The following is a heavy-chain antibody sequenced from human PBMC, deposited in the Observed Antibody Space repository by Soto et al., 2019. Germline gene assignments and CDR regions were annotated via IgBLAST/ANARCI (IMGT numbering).Heavy chain of an antibody. CDR2: ISSSGSTI. CDR3: ARVGVPAAHYYYYYYGMDV. Sequence: GESLRLSCAASGFTFSSYEMNWVRQAPGKGLEWVSYISSSGSTIYYADSVKGRFTISRDNAKNSLYLQMNSLRAEDTAVYYCARVGVPAAHYYYYYYGMDVWGQGTTVTVSS. D-gene: IGHD2-2*01. CDR1: GFTFSSYE. V-gene: IGHV3-48*03. J-gene: IGHJ6*02.